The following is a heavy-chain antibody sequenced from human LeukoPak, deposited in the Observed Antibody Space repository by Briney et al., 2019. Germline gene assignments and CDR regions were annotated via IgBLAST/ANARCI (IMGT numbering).Heavy chain of an antibody. CDR2: ISSSSSYI. V-gene: IGHV3-21*01. D-gene: IGHD3-22*01. J-gene: IGHJ4*02. CDR1: GFTFGDYA. CDR3: ARDSSTYYYDSSGYYY. Sequence: GGSLRLSCTASGFTFGDYAMSGFRQAPGKGLEWVSSISSSSSYIYYADSVKGRFTISRDNAKNSLYLQMNSLRAEDTAVYYCARDSSTYYYDSSGYYYWGQGTLVTVSS.